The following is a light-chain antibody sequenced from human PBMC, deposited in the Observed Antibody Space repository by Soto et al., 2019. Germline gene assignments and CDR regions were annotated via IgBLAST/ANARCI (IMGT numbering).Light chain of an antibody. J-gene: IGLJ2*01. V-gene: IGLV2-14*03. CDR3: SSCTSSNTYVL. CDR1: SSDVGGYDY. CDR2: DVN. Sequence: QSALTQPASVSGSPGQSITISCTGTSSDVGGYDYVSWYQHHPGKAPKLMIYDVNNRPSGVSNRFSGSKSGNTASLTISGLQAEDEADYDCSSCTSSNTYVLFGGGTKLTVL.